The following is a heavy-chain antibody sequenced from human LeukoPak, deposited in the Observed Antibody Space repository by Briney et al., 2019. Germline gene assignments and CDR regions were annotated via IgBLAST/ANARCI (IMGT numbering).Heavy chain of an antibody. V-gene: IGHV3-30*18. CDR1: GFTFSTYG. CDR2: ISYDGSNK. CDR3: AKDYYDSSGYLDDFDI. D-gene: IGHD3-22*01. J-gene: IGHJ3*02. Sequence: GGSLRLSCAASGFTFSTYGMHRVRQAPGKGLEWVAVISYDGSNKYYVDSVKGRFTISRDNSKNTLYLQMNTLRAEDTAVYYCAKDYYDSSGYLDDFDIWGQGTMVTVSS.